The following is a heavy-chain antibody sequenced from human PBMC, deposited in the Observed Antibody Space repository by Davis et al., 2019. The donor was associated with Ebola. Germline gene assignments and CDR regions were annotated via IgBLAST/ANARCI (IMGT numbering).Heavy chain of an antibody. D-gene: IGHD4-11*01. CDR3: ARDSDDYSFDY. CDR2: VRSHGSDD. V-gene: IGHV3-30*02. CDR1: GFTLNIFD. J-gene: IGHJ4*02. Sequence: PGGSLRLSCAASGFTLNIFDMHWIRQAPGRGLEWVAFVRSHGSDDHYADSVKGRFTISRDNSKNTLYLQMNSLRPEDTAVYYCARDSDDYSFDYWGQGTLVTVSS.